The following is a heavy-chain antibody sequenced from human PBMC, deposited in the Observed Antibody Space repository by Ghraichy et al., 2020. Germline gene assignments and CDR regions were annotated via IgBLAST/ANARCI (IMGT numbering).Heavy chain of an antibody. V-gene: IGHV4-4*09. CDR1: GGSISSYY. Sequence: SETLSLTCTVSGGSISSYYWSWIRQPPGKGLEWIGYIYTSGSTNYNPSLKSRVTISVDTSKNQFSLKLSSVTAADTAVYYCARSRLPYCYDSSGYYDLGYWGQGTLVTVSS. CDR3: ARSRLPYCYDSSGYYDLGY. CDR2: IYTSGST. J-gene: IGHJ4*02. D-gene: IGHD3-22*01.